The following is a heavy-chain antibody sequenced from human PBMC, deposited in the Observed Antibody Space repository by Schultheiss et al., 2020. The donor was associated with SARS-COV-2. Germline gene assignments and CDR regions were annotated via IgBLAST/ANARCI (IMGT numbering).Heavy chain of an antibody. CDR2: IWYDGSNK. J-gene: IGHJ4*02. Sequence: GGSLRLSCAASGFTFSSYGMHWVRQAPGKGLEWVAVIWYDGSNKYYADSVKGRFTISRDNSKNTLYLQMNSLRAKDTAVYYCARDQGSGGSSYFDYWGQGTLVTVSS. CDR3: ARDQGSGGSSYFDY. D-gene: IGHD2-15*01. CDR1: GFTFSSYG. V-gene: IGHV3-33*01.